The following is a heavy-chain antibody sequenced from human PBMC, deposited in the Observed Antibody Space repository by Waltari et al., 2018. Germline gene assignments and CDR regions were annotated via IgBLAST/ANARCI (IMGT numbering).Heavy chain of an antibody. J-gene: IGHJ5*01. V-gene: IGHV4-39*07. CDR3: ARQRPAALVAWFDS. CDR2: VDDSGNS. CDR1: GDSISRSDYY. D-gene: IGHD2-2*01. Sequence: QLQLQESGPGLVKPSETLSLSCTVSGDSISRSDYYWGWIRQPPGKGLEWIGSVDDSGNSYYNPFLKSGVDISTDTSRNQLSLRLTSVTAADSAVYHCARQRPAALVAWFDSWAREPRSSSPQ.